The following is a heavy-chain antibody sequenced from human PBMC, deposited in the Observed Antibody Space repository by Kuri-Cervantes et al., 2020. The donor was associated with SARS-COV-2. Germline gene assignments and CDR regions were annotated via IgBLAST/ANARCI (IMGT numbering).Heavy chain of an antibody. CDR2: ISAYNGNT. J-gene: IGHJ6*02. Sequence: ASVKVSCKASGYTFTSYGISWVRQAPGQGLEWMGWISAYNGNTGYAQKFQGSVTMTRNTSISTAYMELSSLRSEDTAVYYCARATECSGGSCYNYYYYGMDVWGQGTTVTVSS. D-gene: IGHD2-15*01. V-gene: IGHV1-8*02. CDR1: GYTFTSYG. CDR3: ARATECSGGSCYNYYYYGMDV.